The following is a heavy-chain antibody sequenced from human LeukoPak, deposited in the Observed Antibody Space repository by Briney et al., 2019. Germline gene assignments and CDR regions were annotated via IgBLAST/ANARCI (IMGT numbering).Heavy chain of an antibody. Sequence: ASVKLSLKCSGYTFTIYTLHWGCQRHGQRIEWVGGVNAGNGDTNYSQKFQGRVTITRDTSASTAYMELSSLRSEDTAFYYCARGGRNGDSCYLDYWGQGTPVTVSP. CDR1: GYTFTIYT. D-gene: IGHD2-15*01. J-gene: IGHJ4*02. CDR3: ARGGRNGDSCYLDY. V-gene: IGHV1-3*01. CDR2: VNAGNGDT.